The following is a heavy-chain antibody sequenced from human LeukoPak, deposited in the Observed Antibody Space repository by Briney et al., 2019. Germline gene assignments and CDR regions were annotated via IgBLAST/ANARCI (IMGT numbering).Heavy chain of an antibody. CDR2: INPNSGGT. CDR1: GYTFTGYY. J-gene: IGHJ6*03. D-gene: IGHD1-26*01. CDR3: SIVGATRDYYYYMDI. V-gene: IGHV1-2*02. Sequence: GASVKVSCKASGYTFTGYYMHWVRQAPGQGLEWMGWINPNSGGTNYAQKFQGRVTMTRDTSISTAYMELSRLRSDDTAVYYCSIVGATRDYYYYMDIWGKGTTVTVSS.